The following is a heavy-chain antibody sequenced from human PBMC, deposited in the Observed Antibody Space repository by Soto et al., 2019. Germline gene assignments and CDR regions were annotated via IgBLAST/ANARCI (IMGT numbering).Heavy chain of an antibody. Sequence: SETLSLTCAVYGGSFSGYYWSWIRQPPGKGLEWIGEINHSGSTNYNPSLKSRVTISVDTSKNQFSLKLSSVTAADTAVYYCARGSGAVAATRRDFDYWGQGTLVTVSS. CDR1: GGSFSGYY. D-gene: IGHD6-19*01. J-gene: IGHJ4*02. V-gene: IGHV4-34*01. CDR3: ARGSGAVAATRRDFDY. CDR2: INHSGST.